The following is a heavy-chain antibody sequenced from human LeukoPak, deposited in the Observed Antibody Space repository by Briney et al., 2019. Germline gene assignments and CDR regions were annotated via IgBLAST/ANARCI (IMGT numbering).Heavy chain of an antibody. CDR3: ARAGYDSSGYYSFDY. D-gene: IGHD3-22*01. J-gene: IGHJ4*02. CDR1: GGSFSGYY. Sequence: SETLSLTCAVYGGSFSGYYWSWIRQPPGKGLEWIGEINHSGSTNYNPSLKSRVTISVDTSKNQFSLRLSSVTAADTAVYYCARAGYDSSGYYSFDYWGQGTLVTVSS. V-gene: IGHV4-34*01. CDR2: INHSGST.